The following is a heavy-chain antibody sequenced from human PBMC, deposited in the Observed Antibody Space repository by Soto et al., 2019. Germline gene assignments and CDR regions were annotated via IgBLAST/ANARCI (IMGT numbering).Heavy chain of an antibody. D-gene: IGHD1-26*01. J-gene: IGHJ5*02. CDR1: GLTFSSYA. CDR3: AKDRGPVGATTSDWFDP. Sequence: GGSLRLSCAASGLTFSSYAMSWVRQAPGKGLEWVSAISGSGGSTYYADSVKGRFTISRDNSKNTLYLQMNSLRAEDTAVYYCAKDRGPVGATTSDWFDPWGQGTLVTVSS. V-gene: IGHV3-23*01. CDR2: ISGSGGST.